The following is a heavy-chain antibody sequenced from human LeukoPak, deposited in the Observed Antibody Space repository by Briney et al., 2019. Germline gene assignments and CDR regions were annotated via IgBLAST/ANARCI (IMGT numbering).Heavy chain of an antibody. CDR1: GFTFYDHG. Sequence: PGGSLRLSCAASGFTFYDHGMSWVRQTPGKGLEWVSGIKWDGGSTDYADSVKGRFTISRDNAKKSLYLQMNSLRAEDTAVYYCARTTVTTGRTNWFDPWGQGTLVTVSS. D-gene: IGHD4-17*01. CDR3: ARTTVTTGRTNWFDP. CDR2: IKWDGGST. J-gene: IGHJ5*02. V-gene: IGHV3-20*04.